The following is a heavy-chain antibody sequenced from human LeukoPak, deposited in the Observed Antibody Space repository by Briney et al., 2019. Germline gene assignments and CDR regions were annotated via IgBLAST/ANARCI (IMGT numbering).Heavy chain of an antibody. Sequence: PGGSLRLSCAASGFTFGTYAMHWVRQAPGKGLEWVAVISFDGSNQYYADSVKGRFTISRDNSKNTLYLQMNSLRAEDAAVYYCAKKLGIPGYTSSWPPADYWGQGTLVTVSS. CDR2: ISFDGSNQ. CDR3: AKKLGIPGYTSSWPPADY. J-gene: IGHJ4*02. CDR1: GFTFGTYA. D-gene: IGHD6-13*01. V-gene: IGHV3-30*04.